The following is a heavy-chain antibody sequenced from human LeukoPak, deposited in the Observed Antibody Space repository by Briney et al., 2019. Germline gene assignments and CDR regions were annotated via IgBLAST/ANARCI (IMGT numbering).Heavy chain of an antibody. V-gene: IGHV4-4*07. CDR3: ARDGEDIVVVPAANHYYYYYYMDV. J-gene: IGHJ6*03. CDR2: VYTSGST. CDR1: GGSISSYY. D-gene: IGHD2-2*01. Sequence: SETLSLTCTVSGGSISSYYWSWIRQPAGKGLEWIGRVYTSGSTNYNPSLKSRVTMSVDTSKNQFSLKLSSVTAADTAVYYCARDGEDIVVVPAANHYYYYYYMDVWGKGTTVTVSS.